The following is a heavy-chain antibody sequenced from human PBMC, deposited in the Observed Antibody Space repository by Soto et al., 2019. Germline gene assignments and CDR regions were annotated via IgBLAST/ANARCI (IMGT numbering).Heavy chain of an antibody. J-gene: IGHJ6*02. Sequence: EVQLLESGGGLVQPGGSLRLSCAASGFTFSSYAMSWVRQAPGKGLEWVSAISGSGGSTYYADSVKGRFTISRDNSKNTLYRQMNSLRAEDTAVYYCATGGAAAGDYYYYGMDVWGQGTTVTVSS. D-gene: IGHD6-13*01. CDR2: ISGSGGST. CDR3: ATGGAAAGDYYYYGMDV. V-gene: IGHV3-23*01. CDR1: GFTFSSYA.